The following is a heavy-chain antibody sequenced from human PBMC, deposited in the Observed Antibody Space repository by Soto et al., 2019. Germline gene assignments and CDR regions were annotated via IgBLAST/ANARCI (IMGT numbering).Heavy chain of an antibody. CDR2: IKAGNGNT. D-gene: IGHD6-19*01. CDR3: ARDGAVAGNSNFDY. Sequence: APVKVSCKASGYTFSSYAMHWVRQAHGQRLEWMGWIKAGNGNTKYSQQCQGRVTLSRDTSASTAYMELSSLRSEDTAVDYCARDGAVAGNSNFDYWGQGTLVTV. V-gene: IGHV1-3*01. CDR1: GYTFSSYA. J-gene: IGHJ4*02.